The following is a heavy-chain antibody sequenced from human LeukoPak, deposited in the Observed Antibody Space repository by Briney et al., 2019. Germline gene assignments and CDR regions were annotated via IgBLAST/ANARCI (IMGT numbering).Heavy chain of an antibody. CDR3: ARRCSSTGCSYAFDI. CDR2: IYLGDSYT. D-gene: IGHD2-2*01. CDR1: GYNFTSYW. J-gene: IGHJ3*02. V-gene: IGHV5-51*01. Sequence: SGESVKISCKGSGYNFTSYWIGWVRQMPGKGLEWMGIIYLGDSYTRYSPSSQGQVTISADKSISTAYLQWSSLKASDTAMYYCARRCSSTGCSYAFDIWGQGTMVTVSS.